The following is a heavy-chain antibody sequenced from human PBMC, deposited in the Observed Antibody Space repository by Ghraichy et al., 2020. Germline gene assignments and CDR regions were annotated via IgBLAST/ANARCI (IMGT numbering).Heavy chain of an antibody. D-gene: IGHD6-13*01. CDR3: ATGSPGSSWRSGDYYYGMDV. V-gene: IGHV3-33*01. CDR2: IWYDGSNK. J-gene: IGHJ6*02. Sequence: GGSLRLSCAASGFTFSSYGMHWVRQAPGKGLEWVAVIWYDGSNKYYADSVKGRFTISRDNSKNTLYLQMNSLRAEDTAVYYCATGSPGSSWRSGDYYYGMDVWGQGTTVTVSS. CDR1: GFTFSSYG.